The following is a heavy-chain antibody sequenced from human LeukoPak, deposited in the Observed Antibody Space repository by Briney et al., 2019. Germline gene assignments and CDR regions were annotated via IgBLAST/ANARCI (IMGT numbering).Heavy chain of an antibody. CDR3: ASAGYSSGYYYKGAFDI. CDR2: ISAYNGNT. V-gene: IGHV1-18*01. Sequence: ASVKVSCKASGYTFTSYGISWVRQAPGQGLEWMGWISAYNGNTNYAQKFQGGVTMTRDTSISTAYMELSRLRSDDTAVYYCASAGYSSGYYYKGAFDIWGQGTMVTVSS. J-gene: IGHJ3*02. D-gene: IGHD3-22*01. CDR1: GYTFTSYG.